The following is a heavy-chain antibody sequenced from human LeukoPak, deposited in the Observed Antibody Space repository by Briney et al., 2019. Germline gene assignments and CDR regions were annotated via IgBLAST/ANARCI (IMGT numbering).Heavy chain of an antibody. Sequence: PGGSLRLSCAASEFSVGSNYMTWVRQAPGKGLEWVSLIYSGGSTYYADSVKGRFTISRDNSKNTLYLQMNSLRAEDTAVYYCAASLYGSGKGYYYYYMDVWGKGTTVTISS. CDR3: AASLYGSGKGYYYYYMDV. D-gene: IGHD3-10*01. CDR2: IYSGGST. J-gene: IGHJ6*03. CDR1: EFSVGSNY. V-gene: IGHV3-66*01.